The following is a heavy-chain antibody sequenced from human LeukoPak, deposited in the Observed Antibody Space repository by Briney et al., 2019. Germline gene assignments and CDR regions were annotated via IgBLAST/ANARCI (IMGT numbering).Heavy chain of an antibody. J-gene: IGHJ4*02. V-gene: IGHV3-11*06. D-gene: IGHD3-22*01. CDR2: ITRSSTYI. Sequence: GGSLRLSCAASGFTFSDYYMVWVRQAPGKGLEWVSSITRSSTYIHYADSVKGRFTISRDNPKNSLYLQMKSLRAEDTAVYYCARDTGYSDSSGYYGTNFDSWGQGTLVTVSS. CDR3: ARDTGYSDSSGYYGTNFDS. CDR1: GFTFSDYY.